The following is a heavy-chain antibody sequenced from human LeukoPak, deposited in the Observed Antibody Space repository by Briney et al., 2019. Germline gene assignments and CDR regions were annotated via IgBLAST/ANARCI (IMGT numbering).Heavy chain of an antibody. J-gene: IGHJ3*02. CDR3: AREKLAGGDAFDI. V-gene: IGHV3-20*01. D-gene: IGHD3-16*01. CDR2: INWNGGST. Sequence: WIRQPPGKGLEWVSGINWNGGSTGYADSVKGRFTISRDNAKNSLYLQMNSLRAEDTALYHCAREKLAGGDAFDIWGQGTMVTVSS.